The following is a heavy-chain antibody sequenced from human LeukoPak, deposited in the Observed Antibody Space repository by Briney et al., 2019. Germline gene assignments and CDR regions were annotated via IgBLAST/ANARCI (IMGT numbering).Heavy chain of an antibody. CDR1: GYTFTGYY. J-gene: IGHJ5*02. CDR3: ARDIGYCSGGSCVP. D-gene: IGHD2-15*01. Sequence: ASVKVSCKASGYTFTGYYMHWVRQAPGQGLEWMGWINPNSGDTNYAQKFQGRVTMTRDTSISTAYMELSRLRSDDTAVYYCARDIGYCSGGSCVPWGQGTLVTVSS. V-gene: IGHV1-2*02. CDR2: INPNSGDT.